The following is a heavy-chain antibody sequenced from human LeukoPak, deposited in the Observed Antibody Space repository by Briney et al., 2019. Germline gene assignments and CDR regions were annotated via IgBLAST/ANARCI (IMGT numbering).Heavy chain of an antibody. CDR3: ARQAFGGVIASAFDI. CDR2: IYYSGST. Sequence: PSETLSLTCTVSGGSISSYYWSWIRQPPGKGLEWIGYIYYSGSTSYNPSLRSRVTISVDTSKNQFSLKLTSVTAADTAVYYCARQAFGGVIASAFDIWGQGTMVTVSA. CDR1: GGSISSYY. D-gene: IGHD3-16*01. J-gene: IGHJ3*02. V-gene: IGHV4-59*08.